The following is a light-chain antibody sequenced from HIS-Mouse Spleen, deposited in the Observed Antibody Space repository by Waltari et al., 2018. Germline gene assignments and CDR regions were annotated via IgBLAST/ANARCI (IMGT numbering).Light chain of an antibody. CDR3: AAWDDSLNGVV. J-gene: IGLJ2*01. Sequence: QSVLTQPPSASGTPGQRVTISCSGSSSNIGSNTVNWYQQLPGTAPKHLIYSNNQRPSGVTDRFSGSKSGTSASLAISGLQSEDEADYYCAAWDDSLNGVVFGGGTKLTVL. V-gene: IGLV1-44*01. CDR1: SSNIGSNT. CDR2: SNN.